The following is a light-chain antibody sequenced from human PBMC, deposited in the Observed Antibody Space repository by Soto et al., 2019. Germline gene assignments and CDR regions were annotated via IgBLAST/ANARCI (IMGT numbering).Light chain of an antibody. J-gene: IGKJ5*01. CDR1: ESISNW. CDR3: QQYDEHSIT. V-gene: IGKV1-5*03. Sequence: DIQMTQSPSTLSASVGDRVIITCRASESISNWLAWYQQKPGKAPNLLIYKASSLKSGVPLRFSGSGSGTEFTLTISSLQPDDFGTYYCQQYDEHSITFGQGTRLEIK. CDR2: KAS.